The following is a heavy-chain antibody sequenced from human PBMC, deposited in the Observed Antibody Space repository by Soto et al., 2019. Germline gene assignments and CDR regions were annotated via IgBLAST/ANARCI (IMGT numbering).Heavy chain of an antibody. D-gene: IGHD6-19*01. CDR3: ASVPNSSGWYYFDY. V-gene: IGHV3-33*01. Sequence: GGSLRLSCAASGFTFSSYGMHWVRQAPGKGLEWVAVIWYDGSNKYYADSVKGRFTISRDNSKNTLYLQMNSLRAEDTAVYYCASVPNSSGWYYFDYWGQGTLVTVSS. J-gene: IGHJ4*02. CDR2: IWYDGSNK. CDR1: GFTFSSYG.